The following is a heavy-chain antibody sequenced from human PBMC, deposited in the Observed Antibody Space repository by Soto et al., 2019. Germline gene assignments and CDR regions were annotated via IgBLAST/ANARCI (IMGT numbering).Heavy chain of an antibody. V-gene: IGHV4-39*01. CDR3: ARSPGIAADYYFDY. CDR2: IYYSGST. D-gene: IGHD6-13*01. J-gene: IGHJ4*02. CDR1: GGSISSSSYY. Sequence: SETLSLTCTVSGGSISSSSYYWGWVRQPPGKGLEWIGSIYYSGSTYYNPSLKSRVTISVDTSKNQFSLKLSSVTAADTAVYYCARSPGIAADYYFDYWGQGTLLTVSS.